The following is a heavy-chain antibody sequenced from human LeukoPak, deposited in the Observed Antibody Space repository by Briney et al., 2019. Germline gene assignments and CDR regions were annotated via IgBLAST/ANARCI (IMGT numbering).Heavy chain of an antibody. D-gene: IGHD4-11*01. V-gene: IGHV3-48*02. Sequence: GGSLRLSCAASGCTFSSYSMHWVRQAPGKGLEWVSYISSSRSTIYYVDSVKGRFTISRDNAKNSLYLQMNSLRYEDTAVYYCARTQSGDAFYIWGRGTMVAVS. CDR2: ISSSRSTI. CDR1: GCTFSSYS. CDR3: ARTQSGDAFYI. J-gene: IGHJ3*02.